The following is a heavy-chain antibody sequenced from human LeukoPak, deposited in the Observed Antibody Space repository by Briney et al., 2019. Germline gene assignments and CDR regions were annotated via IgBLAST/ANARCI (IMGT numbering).Heavy chain of an antibody. J-gene: IGHJ6*02. CDR2: NSAYNGNT. Sequence: GASVKVSCKASGYTFTSYGISWVRQAPGQGLEWMGWNSAYNGNTNYAQKLQGRVTMTTDTSTSTAYMELRSPRSDDTAVYYCASGGRPYYYYGMDVWGQGTTVTVSS. D-gene: IGHD2-15*01. CDR1: GYTFTSYG. CDR3: ASGGRPYYYYGMDV. V-gene: IGHV1-18*01.